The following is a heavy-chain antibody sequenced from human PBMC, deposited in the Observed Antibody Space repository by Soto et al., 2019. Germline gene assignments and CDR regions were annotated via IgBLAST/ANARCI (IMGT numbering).Heavy chain of an antibody. CDR1: GYSFTSYW. V-gene: IGHV5-51*01. D-gene: IGHD6-13*01. Sequence: GESLKISCKGSGYSFTSYWIGWVRQMPGKGLEWMGIIYPGDSDTRYSPSFQGQVTISAHKSINTAYLQWSSLKASHTAIYYCARHPRIAAAGTFKWYWFDPWEQGTLVTVSS. J-gene: IGHJ5*02. CDR2: IYPGDSDT. CDR3: ARHPRIAAAGTFKWYWFDP.